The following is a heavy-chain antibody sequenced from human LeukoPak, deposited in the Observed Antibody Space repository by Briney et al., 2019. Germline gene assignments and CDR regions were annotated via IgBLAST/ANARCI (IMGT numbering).Heavy chain of an antibody. CDR1: GGTFSSYA. CDR2: IIPIFGTA. D-gene: IGHD3-22*01. Sequence: GASVKVSCKASGGTFSSYAISWVRQAPRQGLEWMGGIIPIFGTANYAQKFQGRVTITTDESTSTAYMELSSLRSEDTAVYYCARGHDSSGSYFDYWGQGTLVTVSS. V-gene: IGHV1-69*05. J-gene: IGHJ4*02. CDR3: ARGHDSSGSYFDY.